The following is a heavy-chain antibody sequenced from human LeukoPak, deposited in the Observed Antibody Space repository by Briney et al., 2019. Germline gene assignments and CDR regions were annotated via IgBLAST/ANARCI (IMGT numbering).Heavy chain of an antibody. Sequence: SETLSLTCAVSGGSISSGSYYWSWIRQPAGKGLEWIGRIYTSGSTNYNPSLKSRVTISVDTSKNQFSLKLSSVTAADTAVYYCARGSSSWYFFDYWGQGTLVTVSS. CDR1: GGSISSGSYY. V-gene: IGHV4-61*02. CDR3: ARGSSSWYFFDY. CDR2: IYTSGST. J-gene: IGHJ4*02. D-gene: IGHD6-13*01.